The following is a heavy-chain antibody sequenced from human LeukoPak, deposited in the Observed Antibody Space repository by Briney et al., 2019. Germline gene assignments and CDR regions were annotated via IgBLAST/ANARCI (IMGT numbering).Heavy chain of an antibody. J-gene: IGHJ5*02. CDR2: INPNSGGT. CDR1: GYTFTGYY. D-gene: IGHD3-22*01. Sequence: ASVKVSCKASGYTFTGYYMHWVRQAPGQGLEWMGWINPNSGGTNHAQKFQGRVTMTRDTSISTAYMELSRLRSDDTAVYYCARWLGYYYDSSGYRFDPWGQGTLVTVSS. CDR3: ARWLGYYYDSSGYRFDP. V-gene: IGHV1-2*02.